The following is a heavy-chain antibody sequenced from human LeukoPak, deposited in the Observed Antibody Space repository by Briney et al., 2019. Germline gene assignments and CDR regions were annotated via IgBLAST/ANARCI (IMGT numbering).Heavy chain of an antibody. D-gene: IGHD6-13*01. CDR2: ITVSGGST. CDR1: GFTFSNCG. V-gene: IGHV3-23*01. CDR3: AFGIASAAFDT. Sequence: PGRSLRLSCAASGFTFSNCGMHWVRQAPGKGLEWVSTITVSGGSTYYADSVKGRFTISRDNSKNTLDLQMNSLRAEDTAVYYCAFGIASAAFDTWGHGTMVTVS. J-gene: IGHJ3*02.